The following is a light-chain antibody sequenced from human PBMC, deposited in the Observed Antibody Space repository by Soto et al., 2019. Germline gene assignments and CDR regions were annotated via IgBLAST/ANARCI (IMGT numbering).Light chain of an antibody. V-gene: IGLV2-23*01. CDR1: SSDVGSYNL. J-gene: IGLJ1*01. Sequence: QSALTQPASVSGSPVQSITISCTGTSSDVGSYNLVSWYQQLPGKAPKLMIYEATKRPSGVSGRFSGSKSGNTASLTISGLQAEDEADYYCCSYARSATFYVFGTGTKVTVL. CDR2: EAT. CDR3: CSYARSATFYV.